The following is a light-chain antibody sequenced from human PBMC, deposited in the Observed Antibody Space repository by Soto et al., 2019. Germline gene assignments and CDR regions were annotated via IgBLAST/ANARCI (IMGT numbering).Light chain of an antibody. J-gene: IGLJ1*01. V-gene: IGLV4-69*01. CDR3: QTWGTGIHV. CDR2: LNSDGSH. CDR1: SGHSSYA. Sequence: QAVVTQSPSASASLGASVKLTCTLSSGHSSYAIAWHQQQPEKGPRYLMKLNSDGSHSKGGGIPDRFSGSSSGAERYLIISILQSEDEADYYCQTWGTGIHVFGTGTKLTVL.